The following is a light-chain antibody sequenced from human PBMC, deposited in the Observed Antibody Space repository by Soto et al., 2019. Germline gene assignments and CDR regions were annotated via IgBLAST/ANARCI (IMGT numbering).Light chain of an antibody. CDR2: GAS. Sequence: EIGMTQSPATLSVSPEDTATLSCRASQNVHSNLAWFQQKPGQAPRLLIYGASSRATGIPARFSGSGSGTEFTLTITSLQSEDFAVYYCQEYNRWPRGTFGQGTKVEIK. V-gene: IGKV3-15*01. J-gene: IGKJ1*01. CDR3: QEYNRWPRGT. CDR1: QNVHSN.